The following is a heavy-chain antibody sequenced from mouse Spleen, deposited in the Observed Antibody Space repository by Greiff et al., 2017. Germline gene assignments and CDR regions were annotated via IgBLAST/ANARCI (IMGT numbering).Heavy chain of an antibody. CDR1: GYTFTSYG. Sequence: QVQLKQSGAELARPGASVKLSCKASGYTFTSYGISWVKQRTGQGLEWIGEIYPRSGNTYYNEKFKGKATLTADKSSSTAYMELRSLTSEDSAVYFCARGIYYGDYSPYYYAMDYWGQGTSVTVSS. CDR3: ARGIYYGDYSPYYYAMDY. V-gene: IGHV1-81*01. D-gene: IGHD2-13*01. CDR2: IYPRSGNT. J-gene: IGHJ4*01.